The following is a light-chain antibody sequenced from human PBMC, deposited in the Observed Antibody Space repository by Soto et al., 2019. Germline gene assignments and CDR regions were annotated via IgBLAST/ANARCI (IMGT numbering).Light chain of an antibody. CDR1: PSISVW. J-gene: IGKJ1*01. CDR2: RAS. V-gene: IGKV1-5*03. CDR3: QQYHSFSRT. Sequence: DIQMTQSPSTLSASVGGRVTITCRASPSISVWLAWYQQKPGKAPQPLIYRASSLESGVPSRFSGSGSGTEFTLTISSLQPDDFATYFCQQYHSFSRTFGPGTRVEIK.